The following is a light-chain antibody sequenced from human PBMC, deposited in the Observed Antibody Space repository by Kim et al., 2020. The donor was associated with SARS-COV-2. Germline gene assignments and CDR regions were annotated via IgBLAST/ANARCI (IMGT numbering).Light chain of an antibody. CDR2: SAS. Sequence: ELVLTQSPGTLSLSPGERATLSCRASQTVASSYLAWYQQKPGQAPRLLIYSASTRATGIPDRFSGSGSGTDFTLTISRLEPEDFAVYYCQQYDRSPLYTFGQGTKLEI. J-gene: IGKJ2*01. V-gene: IGKV3-20*01. CDR1: QTVASSY. CDR3: QQYDRSPLYT.